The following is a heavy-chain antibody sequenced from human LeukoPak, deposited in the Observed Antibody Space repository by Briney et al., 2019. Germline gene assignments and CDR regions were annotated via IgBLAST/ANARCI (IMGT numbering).Heavy chain of an antibody. J-gene: IGHJ4*02. CDR3: ARLSSGYYLAY. D-gene: IGHD3-22*01. CDR1: GGSINSYY. V-gene: IGHV4-59*01. CDR2: IYYSGSA. Sequence: PSETLSLTCTVSGGSINSYYWSWIRQPPGKGLEWIGFIYYSGSANYNPSLKSRVTISVDTSNNQFSLKLSSMTAADTAVYYCARLSSGYYLAYWGQGTLVTVSS.